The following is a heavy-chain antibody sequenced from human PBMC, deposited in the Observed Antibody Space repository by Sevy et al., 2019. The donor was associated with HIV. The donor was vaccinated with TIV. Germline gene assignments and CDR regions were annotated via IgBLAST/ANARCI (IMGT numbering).Heavy chain of an antibody. CDR3: TPTLVVAADY. Sequence: GGSLRLSCAASGFTFSGSAMHWVRQASGKGLEWVGRIRSKANSYATAYAASVKGRFTISRDDSKNTAYLQTNSLKTEDTAVYYCTPTLVVAADYWGQGTLVTVSS. CDR2: IRSKANSYAT. J-gene: IGHJ4*02. CDR1: GFTFSGSA. V-gene: IGHV3-73*01. D-gene: IGHD6-19*01.